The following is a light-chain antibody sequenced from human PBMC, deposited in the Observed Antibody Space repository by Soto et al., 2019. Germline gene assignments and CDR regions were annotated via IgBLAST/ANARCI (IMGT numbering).Light chain of an antibody. Sequence: GDGVTITCRASQSISNRLAWYQQRPGKAPKYLIYDASTLESGVPSRFSGSGSGTEFTLTISSLQPDDFATYYCQQYNSYWTFGQGTKVDI. V-gene: IGKV1-5*01. CDR2: DAS. CDR1: QSISNR. J-gene: IGKJ1*01. CDR3: QQYNSYWT.